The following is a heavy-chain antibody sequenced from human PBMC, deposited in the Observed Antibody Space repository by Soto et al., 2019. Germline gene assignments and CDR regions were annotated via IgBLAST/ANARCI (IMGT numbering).Heavy chain of an antibody. J-gene: IGHJ5*02. CDR2: MNPNSGNT. Sequence: QVQLVQSGAEVKKPGASVKVSCKASGYTFTSYDINWVRQATGQGLEWMGWMNPNSGNTAYAQKFQGRVTMTRNTSTSTVYMELSSLRSEDTAVYFCAREPSGGGGNWFDPWGQGTLVTVSS. V-gene: IGHV1-8*01. CDR3: AREPSGGGGNWFDP. D-gene: IGHD3-10*01. CDR1: GYTFTSYD.